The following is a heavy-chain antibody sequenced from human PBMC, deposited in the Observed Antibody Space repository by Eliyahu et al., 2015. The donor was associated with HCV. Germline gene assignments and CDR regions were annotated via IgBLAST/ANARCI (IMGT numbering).Heavy chain of an antibody. J-gene: IGHJ4*02. Sequence: QVQLQESGPGLVKPSQTLSLTCTVSXGXISSGGYYWSWIRQHPGKGLEWIGYIYYSGSTYYNPSLKSRVTISVDTSKNQFSLKLSSVTAADTAVYYCARDGKRGYSLDYWGQGTLVTVSS. CDR2: IYYSGST. CDR1: XGXISSGGYY. D-gene: IGHD5-18*01. CDR3: ARDGKRGYSLDY. V-gene: IGHV4-31*03.